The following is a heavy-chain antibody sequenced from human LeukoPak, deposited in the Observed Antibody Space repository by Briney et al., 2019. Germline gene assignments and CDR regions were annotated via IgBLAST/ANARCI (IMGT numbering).Heavy chain of an antibody. CDR2: INPNSGGT. D-gene: IGHD6-19*01. J-gene: IGHJ3*02. CDR1: GYTFTGYY. CDR3: ARVIPILTNIAVAGTRFCAFDI. Sequence: ASVKVSCKASGYTFTGYYMHWVRQAPGQGLEWMGWINPNSGGTNYAQKFQGRATMTRDTSISTAYMELSRQRSDDTAVYYCARVIPILTNIAVAGTRFCAFDIWGQGTMVTVSS. V-gene: IGHV1-2*02.